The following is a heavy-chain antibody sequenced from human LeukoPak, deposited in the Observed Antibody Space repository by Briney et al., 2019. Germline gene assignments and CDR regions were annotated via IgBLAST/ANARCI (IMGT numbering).Heavy chain of an antibody. CDR3: VIGVGWQPDY. CDR2: IYKIGTT. Sequence: SETLSLTCTVFGDSVTGYFLNWVRQPPGKGLEWIGHIYKIGTTNYNPSLKSRPTISAETSKNQFSLQLRSVTAADTAVYYCVIGVGWQPDYWGQGALVTVSS. CDR1: GDSVTGYF. J-gene: IGHJ4*02. D-gene: IGHD2-15*01. V-gene: IGHV4-59*02.